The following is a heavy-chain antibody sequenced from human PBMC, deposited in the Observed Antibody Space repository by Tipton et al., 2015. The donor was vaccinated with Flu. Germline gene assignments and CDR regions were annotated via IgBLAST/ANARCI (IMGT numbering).Heavy chain of an antibody. J-gene: IGHJ5*02. V-gene: IGHV4-31*03. CDR2: INHSGST. CDR1: GGSISSSGAY. CDR3: ARRDYSNYVSVPKNWFDP. Sequence: LRLSCTVSGGSISSSGAYWSWIRQHPGKGLEWIGEINHSGSTNYNPSLKSRVTISIDTSKNQFSLRLSSVAAADTAVYYCARRDYSNYVSVPKNWFDPWGQGTLVTVSS. D-gene: IGHD4-11*01.